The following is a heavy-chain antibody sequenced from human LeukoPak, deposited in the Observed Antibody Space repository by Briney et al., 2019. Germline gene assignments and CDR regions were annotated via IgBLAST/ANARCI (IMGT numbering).Heavy chain of an antibody. CDR2: ISAYNGNT. J-gene: IGHJ5*02. D-gene: IGHD6-19*01. CDR3: ASDGYSSGWYGGWFDP. V-gene: IGHV1-18*01. Sequence: ASVKVSCKASGYTFTSYGISWVRQAPGQGLEWMGWISAYNGNTNYAQKLQGRVTMTRDTSTSTVYMELSSLRSEDTAVYYCASDGYSSGWYGGWFDPWGQGTLVTVSS. CDR1: GYTFTSYG.